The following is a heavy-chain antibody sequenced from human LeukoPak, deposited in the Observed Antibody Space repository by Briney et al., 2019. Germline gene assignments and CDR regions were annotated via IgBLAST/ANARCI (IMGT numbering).Heavy chain of an antibody. CDR1: GFTFSGYP. CDR3: AKDFRIGYSAHFDY. V-gene: IGHV3-30-3*02. D-gene: IGHD2-21*01. J-gene: IGHJ4*02. CDR2: ISYDGSNK. Sequence: GGSLRLSCAASGFTFSGYPIHWVRQAPGKGLEWVAVISYDGSNKYYADSVKGRFSISRDNSKNTLYLQMDSLRGEDTAVYYCAKDFRIGYSAHFDYWGQGALVTVSS.